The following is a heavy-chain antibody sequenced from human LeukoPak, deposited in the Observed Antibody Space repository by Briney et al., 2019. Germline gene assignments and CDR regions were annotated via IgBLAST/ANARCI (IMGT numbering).Heavy chain of an antibody. V-gene: IGHV3-30*02. CDR1: GFTFSRYG. J-gene: IGHJ4*02. D-gene: IGHD3-10*01. CDR3: AKDIGSYYDY. CDR2: IQYDGSKK. Sequence: PGDSLRLSCAASGFTFSRYGMQWVRQAPGKGLEWVAFIQYDGSKKYYADSVKGRFTISRDNSKNTLYLEMNSLRAEDTAVYYCAKDIGSYYDYWGQGILVTVSS.